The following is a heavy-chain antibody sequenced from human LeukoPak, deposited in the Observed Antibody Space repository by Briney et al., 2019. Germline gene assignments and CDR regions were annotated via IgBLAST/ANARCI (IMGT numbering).Heavy chain of an antibody. V-gene: IGHV1-69*13. CDR1: GGTFSSYA. J-gene: IGHJ5*02. CDR2: IIPIFGTA. Sequence: SVKVSCKASGGTFSSYAISWVRQAPGQGLEWMGGIIPIFGTANYAQKFQGRVTITADESTSTAYMELSSLRSEDTAVYYCARAPTADYWFDPWGQGTLVTVSS. CDR3: ARAPTADYWFDP.